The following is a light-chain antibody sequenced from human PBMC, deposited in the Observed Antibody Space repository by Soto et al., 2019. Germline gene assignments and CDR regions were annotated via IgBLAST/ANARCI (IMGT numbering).Light chain of an antibody. CDR1: SSDVGGYNR. CDR2: DVS. Sequence: QSVLTQPPSVSGSPGQSVTISCTGTSSDVGGYNRVSWYQQPRGTAPKLLNYDVSNRPSVGSTRSSGSKSSNTASLTISGLQAEDEAYYYCTSYASGSAYVFGPGTKLTVL. V-gene: IGLV2-18*02. CDR3: TSYASGSAYV. J-gene: IGLJ1*01.